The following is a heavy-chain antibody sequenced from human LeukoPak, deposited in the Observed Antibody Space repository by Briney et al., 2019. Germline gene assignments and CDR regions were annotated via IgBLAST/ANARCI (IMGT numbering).Heavy chain of an antibody. J-gene: IGHJ4*02. Sequence: ASVKVSCKASGYTFTSYGISWVRQAPGQGLEWMGWISAYNGNTNFTQNLQGRVTMTTDTSTSTAYMELRSLRSDDTAVYYCARDYYDSSGYYRGGDYFDYWGQGTLVTVSS. V-gene: IGHV1-18*01. CDR2: ISAYNGNT. D-gene: IGHD3-22*01. CDR3: ARDYYDSSGYYRGGDYFDY. CDR1: GYTFTSYG.